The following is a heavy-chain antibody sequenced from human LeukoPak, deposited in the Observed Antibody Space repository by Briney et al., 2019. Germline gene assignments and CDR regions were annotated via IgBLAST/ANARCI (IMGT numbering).Heavy chain of an antibody. J-gene: IGHJ4*02. V-gene: IGHV1-18*01. CDR3: ARAVSGNSGYYRVDY. CDR2: ISAYNGNT. Sequence: GASVKVSCKASGYTFTSYGISWVRQAPGQGLEWMGWISAYNGNTNYAQKLQGRVTMTTDTSTSTAYMELRSLRSDDTAVYYCARAVSGNSGYYRVDYWGQGTLVTVSS. CDR1: GYTFTSYG. D-gene: IGHD3-22*01.